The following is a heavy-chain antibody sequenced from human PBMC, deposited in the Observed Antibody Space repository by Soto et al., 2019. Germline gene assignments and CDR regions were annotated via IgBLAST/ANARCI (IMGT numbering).Heavy chain of an antibody. V-gene: IGHV3-7*03. CDR2: IKQDGSES. CDR1: GFTFSRDW. J-gene: IGHJ4*02. Sequence: LRLSCAASGFTFSRDWMSWVRQAPGKGLEWVANIKQDGSESCYVDSVKGRFTISRDNVRGTLYLQMNGLRGGDAALYFCAKDLFPTSGQRFFFESWGQGSLVTVSS. D-gene: IGHD2-15*01. CDR3: AKDLFPTSGQRFFFES.